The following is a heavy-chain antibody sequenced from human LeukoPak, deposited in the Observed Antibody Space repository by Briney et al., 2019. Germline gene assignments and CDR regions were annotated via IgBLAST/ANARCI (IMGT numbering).Heavy chain of an antibody. J-gene: IGHJ6*02. CDR2: IVVGSGDT. V-gene: IGHV1-58*01. CDR3: AADGDEMVPYYYYVMDV. Sequence: SVKVSCKTSGFTFITSAVQWVRQARGQRLEWIGWIVVGSGDTNYAQKFQERVTITRDMSTSTAYMYLSSLRSEDTAVHYCAADGDEMVPYYYYVMDVWGQGTTVTVSS. CDR1: GFTFITSA. D-gene: IGHD5-24*01.